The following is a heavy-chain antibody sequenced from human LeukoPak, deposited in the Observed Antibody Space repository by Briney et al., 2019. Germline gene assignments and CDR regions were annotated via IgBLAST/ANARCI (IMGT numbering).Heavy chain of an antibody. CDR3: ARGRGIVGATTEAFDI. CDR2: IIPILGIA. Sequence: EASVKVSCKASGGTFSSYAISWVRQAPGQGLEWMGRIIPILGIANYAQKFQGRVTITADKSTSTAYMELSRLRSDDTAVYYCARGRGIVGATTEAFDIWGQGTMVTVSS. CDR1: GGTFSSYA. V-gene: IGHV1-69*04. D-gene: IGHD1-26*01. J-gene: IGHJ3*02.